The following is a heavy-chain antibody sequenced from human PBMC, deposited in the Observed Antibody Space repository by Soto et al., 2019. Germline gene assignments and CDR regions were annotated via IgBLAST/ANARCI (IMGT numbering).Heavy chain of an antibody. CDR2: IKSKTDGGTT. CDR1: GFTFSNAW. Sequence: GGSLRLSCAASGFTFSNAWMNWVRQAPGKGLEWVGRIKSKTDGGTTDYAAPVKGRFTISKDDLKNTLYLQMNSLKTEDTAVYYCTRKIVGATVMDYWGQGTLVTVSS. CDR3: TRKIVGATVMDY. J-gene: IGHJ4*02. V-gene: IGHV3-15*07. D-gene: IGHD1-26*01.